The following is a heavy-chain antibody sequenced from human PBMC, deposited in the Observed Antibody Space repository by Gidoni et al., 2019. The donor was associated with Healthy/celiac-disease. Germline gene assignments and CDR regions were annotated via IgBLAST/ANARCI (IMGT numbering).Heavy chain of an antibody. D-gene: IGHD3-10*01. CDR1: GFPFSSYA. Sequence: QVQLLASGGGVVQPGRSLRLSCAASGFPFSSYAMHWVRQAPGKGLEWVAVISYDGSNKDYADSVKGRFTISRDNSKNTLYLQMNSRRAEDTAVYYCARDSGKWVGELLAGTHQDWGQGTLVTVSS. CDR2: ISYDGSNK. CDR3: ARDSGKWVGELLAGTHQD. J-gene: IGHJ4*02. V-gene: IGHV3-30*04.